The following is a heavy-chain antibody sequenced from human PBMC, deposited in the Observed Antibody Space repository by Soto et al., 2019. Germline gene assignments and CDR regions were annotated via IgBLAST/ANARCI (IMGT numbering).Heavy chain of an antibody. D-gene: IGHD3-22*01. J-gene: IGHJ4*02. CDR2: INPSSGAT. V-gene: IGHV1-2*06. CDR3: AITYYYDRSVYDRGSFDF. CDR1: GYTFIGYS. Sequence: ASVKVSCKASGYTFIGYSMHWVRQAPGQGLEWMGRINPSSGATVYAQKFQGRVTMTRDTSISTAYLELDGLRSDDAAVYYCAITYYYDRSVYDRGSFDFWGQGNLVTVSS.